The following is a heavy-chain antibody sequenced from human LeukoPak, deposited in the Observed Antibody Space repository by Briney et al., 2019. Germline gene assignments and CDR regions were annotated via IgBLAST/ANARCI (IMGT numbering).Heavy chain of an antibody. Sequence: ASVKVSCKASGYTFTSYGISWVRQAPGQRLEWRGWISTYNGNTNYAQKLQGRVTMTTDTSTSTSYMERRSVRSDDTAVYYCARDVGAGVNTVFPYYYMDVWGKGTTVTVSS. V-gene: IGHV1-18*01. J-gene: IGHJ6*03. CDR1: GYTFTSYG. D-gene: IGHD3-10*01. CDR2: ISTYNGNT. CDR3: ARDVGAGVNTVFPYYYMDV.